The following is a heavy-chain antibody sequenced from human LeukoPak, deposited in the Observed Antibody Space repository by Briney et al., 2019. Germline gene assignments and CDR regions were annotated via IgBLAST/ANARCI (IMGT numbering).Heavy chain of an antibody. D-gene: IGHD6-6*01. CDR3: AKGVAARPYYYYGMDV. V-gene: IGHV3-23*01. CDR1: GFTFSSYA. CDR2: ISGSGGTT. J-gene: IGHJ6*02. Sequence: GGSLRLSCAASGFTFSSYAMHWVRQAPGKGLEWVSSISGSGGTTYSADSVKGRFTISRDNSKNTVSLQMNSLRAEDTAAYYCAKGVAARPYYYYGMDVWGPGTTVTVSS.